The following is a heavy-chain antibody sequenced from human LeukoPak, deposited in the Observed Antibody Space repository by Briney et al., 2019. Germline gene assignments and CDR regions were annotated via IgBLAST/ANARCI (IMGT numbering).Heavy chain of an antibody. D-gene: IGHD6-19*01. CDR3: ATDLVAVAGMGNDY. V-gene: IGHV1-24*01. CDR1: GYTLTELS. J-gene: IGHJ4*02. CDR2: FDPEDGET. Sequence: ASVKVSCKVSGYTLTELSMHWLRQAPGKGLEWMGGFDPEDGETIYAQKFQGRVTMTEDTSTDTAYMELSSLRSEDTAVYYCATDLVAVAGMGNDYWGQGTLVTVSS.